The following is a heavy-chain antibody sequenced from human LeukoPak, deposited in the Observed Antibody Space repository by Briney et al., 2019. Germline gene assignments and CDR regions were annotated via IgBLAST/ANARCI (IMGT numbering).Heavy chain of an antibody. V-gene: IGHV3-23*01. Sequence: PGGSLRLSCAASGFTFSYFDMNWVRQAPGKGLEWVSAIRGNSERTYYADSVRGRFTISRDNSKDTVYLQISSLRVEDTAVYYCAREQSGTRGWYTVDYWGQGTLVAVSS. J-gene: IGHJ4*02. CDR3: AREQSGTRGWYTVDY. CDR2: IRGNSERT. D-gene: IGHD6-19*01. CDR1: GFTFSYFD.